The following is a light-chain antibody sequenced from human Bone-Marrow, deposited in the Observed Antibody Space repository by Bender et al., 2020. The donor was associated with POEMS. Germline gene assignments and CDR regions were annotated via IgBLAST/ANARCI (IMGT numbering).Light chain of an antibody. Sequence: QSVLTQPPSASGTPGQRVTISCSGGSSNIGAHAVNWYQHLPGTAPKLLIYSSHRRPSEVPDRFSGSRSGTSASLAISGLQSEDEAYYYCAVWDDSLNGGVFGGGTKLTV. CDR1: SSNIGAHA. CDR2: SSH. V-gene: IGLV1-44*01. CDR3: AVWDDSLNGGV. J-gene: IGLJ3*02.